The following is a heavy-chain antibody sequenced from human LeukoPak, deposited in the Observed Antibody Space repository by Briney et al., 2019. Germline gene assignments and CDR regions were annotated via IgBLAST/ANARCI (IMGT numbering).Heavy chain of an antibody. CDR3: ANEYSDF. J-gene: IGHJ4*02. D-gene: IGHD2-15*01. V-gene: IGHV3-NL1*01. Sequence: GRSLRLSCAASGFTFSSYGMHWVRQAPGKGLEWVSVMYAAGGTYYADSVKGRFTISRDNSKNTLYLQMNSLRAEDTAVYYCANEYSDFWGQGALVTVSS. CDR2: MYAAGGT. CDR1: GFTFSSYG.